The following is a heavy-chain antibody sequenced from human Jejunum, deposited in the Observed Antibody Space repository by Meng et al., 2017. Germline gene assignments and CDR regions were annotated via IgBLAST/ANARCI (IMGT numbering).Heavy chain of an antibody. V-gene: IGHV4-4*02. CDR2: ISHTGRI. D-gene: IGHD2/OR15-2a*01. CDR3: ARDLLDPNIAATGWFDP. Sequence: VQLQESGPGLVKPSGTLSLPCAVSGGSISNNNWWSWVRQPPGKGLEWIGEISHTGRINYNPSLKSRVTMSLDKSKNQFSLDLTSVTGADTAVYYCARDLLDPNIAATGWFDPWGQGTLVTVSS. J-gene: IGHJ5*02. CDR1: GGSISNNNW.